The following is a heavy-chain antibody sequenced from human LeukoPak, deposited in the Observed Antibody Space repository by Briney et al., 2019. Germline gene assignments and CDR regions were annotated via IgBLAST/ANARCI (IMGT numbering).Heavy chain of an antibody. CDR3: TRDLTLQLPGY. Sequence: GGSLRLSCTASGFTFGDYAMSWFRQAPGKGLEWVDFIRSKTYGGTTEFAASVKGRFTISRDDSKSIAYLQMNSLKTEDTAVYYCTRDLTLQLPGYWGQGTLVTVSS. D-gene: IGHD3-9*01. V-gene: IGHV3-49*03. CDR1: GFTFGDYA. CDR2: IRSKTYGGTT. J-gene: IGHJ4*02.